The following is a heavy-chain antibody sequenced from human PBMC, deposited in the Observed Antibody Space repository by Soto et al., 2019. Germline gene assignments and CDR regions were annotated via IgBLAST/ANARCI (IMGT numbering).Heavy chain of an antibody. Sequence: ASVKVSCKASGYTFTSYYMPWGRQAPGQGVEWMGIINPSGGSTSYAQKFQGRVTMTRDTSTSTVYMELSSLRSEDTAVYYCARIILPFEYSSSSGYFDYWGQGTLVTVSS. D-gene: IGHD6-6*01. CDR3: ARIILPFEYSSSSGYFDY. CDR1: GYTFTSYY. J-gene: IGHJ4*02. CDR2: INPSGGST. V-gene: IGHV1-46*01.